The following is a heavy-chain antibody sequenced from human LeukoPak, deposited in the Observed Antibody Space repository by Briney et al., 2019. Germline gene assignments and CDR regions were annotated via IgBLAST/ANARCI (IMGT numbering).Heavy chain of an antibody. CDR2: IYPGDSDT. Sequence: GESLKISCKGSGYSLTTYWIVWVRQMPGKGLEWMGIIYPGDSDTRYSPSFQGQVTISVDKSISTAFLQWSSLKASDTALYYCARGGSGWFHNYDYWGQGTLVTVSS. CDR3: ARGGSGWFHNYDY. D-gene: IGHD6-19*01. V-gene: IGHV5-51*01. CDR1: GYSLTTYW. J-gene: IGHJ4*02.